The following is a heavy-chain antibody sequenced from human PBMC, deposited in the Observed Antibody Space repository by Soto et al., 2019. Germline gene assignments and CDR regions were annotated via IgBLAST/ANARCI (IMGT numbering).Heavy chain of an antibody. CDR1: GFTFSSYW. Sequence: EVQLVESGGGLVQPGGSLRLSCAASGFTFSSYWMHWVRQAPEKGLVWVSRINSDGSSANYADSVMGRFTISRDNAKNTLYLQMNSLRAEDTAVYYCARGRPYGSGRVDYYYYGMDVWGQGTTVTVSS. V-gene: IGHV3-74*01. CDR2: INSDGSSA. CDR3: ARGRPYGSGRVDYYYYGMDV. D-gene: IGHD3-10*01. J-gene: IGHJ6*02.